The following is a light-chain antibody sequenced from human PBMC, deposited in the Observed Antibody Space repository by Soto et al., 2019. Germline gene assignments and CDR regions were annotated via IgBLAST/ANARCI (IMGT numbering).Light chain of an antibody. J-gene: IGKJ2*01. Sequence: EIVLTQSPAILSLSPGERATLSCRASQSVSTYLARYQQKPGQAPRLLIYDTSNRASGVPARFSGGGSGTDFVLTISRLEPEDFAVYYCQQYGRSPFTFGQGTKLQIK. CDR3: QQYGRSPFT. CDR2: DTS. V-gene: IGKV3-11*01. CDR1: QSVSTY.